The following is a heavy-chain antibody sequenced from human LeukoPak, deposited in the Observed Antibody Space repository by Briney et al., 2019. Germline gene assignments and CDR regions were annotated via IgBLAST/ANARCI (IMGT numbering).Heavy chain of an antibody. J-gene: IGHJ5*02. V-gene: IGHV3-7*03. CDR2: IKQDGSEK. CDR3: ARDQRWLQSRWGGWFDP. CDR1: GFTFSSYW. Sequence: GGSLRLSCAASGFTFSSYWMSWVRQAPGKGLEWVANIKQDGSEKYYVDSVKGRFTISRDNAKNSLYLQMNSLRAEDTAVYYCARDQRWLQSRWGGWFDPWGQGTLVTVSS. D-gene: IGHD5-24*01.